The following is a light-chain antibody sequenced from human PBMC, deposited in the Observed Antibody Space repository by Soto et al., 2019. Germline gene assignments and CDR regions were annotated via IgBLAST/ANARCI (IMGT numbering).Light chain of an antibody. Sequence: EIVLTQSPGTLSLSPGERATLSCRASQSVSSSYLAWYQQKPGQAPRLLIHGASSRATGIPDRFSGSGSGTDFTLTISRLEPEDFAVYYCQQYGSSPLFTFGPGTQVDIK. CDR2: GAS. J-gene: IGKJ3*01. CDR3: QQYGSSPLFT. V-gene: IGKV3-20*01. CDR1: QSVSSSY.